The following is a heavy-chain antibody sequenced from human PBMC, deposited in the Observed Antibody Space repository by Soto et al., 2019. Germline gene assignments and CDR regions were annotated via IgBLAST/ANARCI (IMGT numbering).Heavy chain of an antibody. D-gene: IGHD3-22*01. Sequence: SETLSLTCTVSGGSISSGGYYWSWIRQPPGKGLEWIGYIYYSGSTYYNPSLKSRVTISVDTSKNQFSLKLSSVTAADTAVYYCAREAGYYDSSGYYKLELRRFDYWGQGTLVTVSS. J-gene: IGHJ4*02. CDR2: IYYSGST. V-gene: IGHV4-30-4*01. CDR1: GGSISSGGYY. CDR3: AREAGYYDSSGYYKLELRRFDY.